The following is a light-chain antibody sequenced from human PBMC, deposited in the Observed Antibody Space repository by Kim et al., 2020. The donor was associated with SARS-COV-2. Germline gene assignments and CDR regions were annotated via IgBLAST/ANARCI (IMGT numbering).Light chain of an antibody. V-gene: IGLV1-44*01. CDR2: STK. CDR1: GAKIGSNT. J-gene: IGLJ3*02. CDR3: AAWDDSLNGPV. Sequence: RVTSSCRGSGAKIGSNTVKWSQQTPGTGPNPLLYSTKQRPSGVPDRFGGSKSGTSASLAISGLQSEAEADYYCAAWDDSLNGPVFGGGTQRTVL.